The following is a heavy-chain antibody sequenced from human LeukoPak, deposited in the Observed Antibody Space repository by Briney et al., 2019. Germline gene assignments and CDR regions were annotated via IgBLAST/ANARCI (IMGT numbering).Heavy chain of an antibody. CDR2: INPNSGGT. J-gene: IGHJ3*02. CDR3: ARVRIAAAERHDAFDI. CDR1: GYTFTGYY. D-gene: IGHD6-13*01. Sequence: GASVKVSCKASGYTFTGYYMHWVRQAPGQGLEWMGWINPNSGGTNYAQKFQGRVTMTRDTSNSTAYMELSRLRSDDTAVYYCARVRIAAAERHDAFDIWGQGTMVTVSS. V-gene: IGHV1-2*02.